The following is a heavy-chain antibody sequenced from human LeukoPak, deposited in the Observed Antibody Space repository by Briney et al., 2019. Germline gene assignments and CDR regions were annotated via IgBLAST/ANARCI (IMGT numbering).Heavy chain of an antibody. CDR1: GFTFSSYG. J-gene: IGHJ1*01. D-gene: IGHD5-24*01. CDR2: ISSSSSYI. V-gene: IGHV3-21*01. CDR3: ARTLHRDGYNLLFQH. Sequence: GGSLRLSCAASGFTFSSYGMHWVRQAPGKGLEWVSSISSSSSYIYYADSVKGRFTISRDNAKNSLYLQMNSLRAEDTAVYYCARTLHRDGYNLLFQHWGQGTLVTVSS.